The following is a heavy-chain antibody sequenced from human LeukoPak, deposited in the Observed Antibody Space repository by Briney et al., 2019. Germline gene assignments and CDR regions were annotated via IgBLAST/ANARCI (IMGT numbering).Heavy chain of an antibody. Sequence: GGSLRLSCAASGFTFSSYAMSWVRQAPGKGLEWVSAISGSGGSTYYADSVKGRFTISRDNSKNTLYLQMNSLRAEDTAVYYCARDIEAYCGGDCFLWGQGTLVTVSS. V-gene: IGHV3-23*01. CDR1: GFTFSSYA. CDR3: ARDIEAYCGGDCFL. J-gene: IGHJ4*02. CDR2: ISGSGGST. D-gene: IGHD2-21*02.